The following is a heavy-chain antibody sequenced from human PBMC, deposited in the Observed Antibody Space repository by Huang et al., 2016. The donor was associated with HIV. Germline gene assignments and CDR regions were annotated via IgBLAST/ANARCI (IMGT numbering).Heavy chain of an antibody. CDR1: GGSFSGHY. Sequence: QVQLQQWGAELLKPSETLSLTCAVSGGSFSGHYWTWLRQPPGRGLEWIGVISDSGSTTVTPSLKSRVTSSGDTSQSQFSLKLNSVTAADTAIYYCARMFKYDSGGYWGNDAFDIWGQGTMVTVSS. CDR2: ISDSGST. J-gene: IGHJ3*02. V-gene: IGHV4-34*02. D-gene: IGHD3-22*01. CDR3: ARMFKYDSGGYWGNDAFDI.